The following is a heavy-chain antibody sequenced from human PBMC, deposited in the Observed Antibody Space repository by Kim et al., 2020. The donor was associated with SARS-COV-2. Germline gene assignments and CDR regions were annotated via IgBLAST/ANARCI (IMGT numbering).Heavy chain of an antibody. J-gene: IGHJ6*02. Sequence: DSVKGRFTISRHNSKNTLYLQMNSLRAVDTAVYYCARSPSGLDYYYGMDVWGQGTTVTVSS. CDR3: ARSPSGLDYYYGMDV. V-gene: IGHV3-53*04. D-gene: IGHD3-10*01.